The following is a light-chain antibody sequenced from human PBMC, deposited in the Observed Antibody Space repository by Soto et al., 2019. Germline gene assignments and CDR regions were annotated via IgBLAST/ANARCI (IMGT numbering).Light chain of an antibody. J-gene: IGKJ4*01. Sequence: IVMTQSPATLPVSLGERVTLSCRASENVGTHLAWHQQRPGQPPRLRNYGSSTRAPGISATFSGSGSRTEFTLTISSRQSEDSAIYSCQQYNNWGLSFGGGTRVQIK. V-gene: IGKV3D-15*01. CDR3: QQYNNWGLS. CDR1: ENVGTH. CDR2: GSS.